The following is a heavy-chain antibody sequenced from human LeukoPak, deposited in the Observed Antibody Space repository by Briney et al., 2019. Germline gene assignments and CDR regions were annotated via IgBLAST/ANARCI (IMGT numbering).Heavy chain of an antibody. D-gene: IGHD3-22*01. Sequence: PGGSLRLSCAASGFTFSSYAMSWVRQAPGKGLEWVSAISGSGGSTYYADSVEGRFTISRDNSKNTLYLQMNSLRAEDTAVYYCAKARGYSGYGHFDLWGRGTLVTVSS. J-gene: IGHJ2*01. CDR2: ISGSGGST. CDR3: AKARGYSGYGHFDL. V-gene: IGHV3-23*01. CDR1: GFTFSSYA.